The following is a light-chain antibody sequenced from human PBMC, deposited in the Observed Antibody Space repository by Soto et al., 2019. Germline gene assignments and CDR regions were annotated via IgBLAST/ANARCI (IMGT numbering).Light chain of an antibody. CDR2: EGT. CDR3: YSYAGSGTYV. J-gene: IGLJ1*01. V-gene: IGLV2-23*01. CDR1: NSDVGTYNL. Sequence: QSALTQPASVSGSPGQSITISCTGTNSDVGTYNLVSWYQQHPGKAPKLMTYEGTKRPSGVSHRFSGSNSGNTASLTISGLQAEDEADYYCYSYAGSGTYVFGTGTKVTVL.